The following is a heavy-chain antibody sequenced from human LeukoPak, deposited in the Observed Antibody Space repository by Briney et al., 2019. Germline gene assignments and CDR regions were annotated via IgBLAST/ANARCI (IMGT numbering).Heavy chain of an antibody. CDR2: IRSKTEGGTT. V-gene: IGHV3-15*01. Sequence: GGSLRLSCAASGLTFSNAWMSWVRQAPGKGLEWVGRIRSKTEGGTTDYAAPVKGRFTISRDDSKNTLYLQMNSLETEDTAVYYCITDITMVRGVIITIHAFDIWGQGTMVTVSS. J-gene: IGHJ3*02. CDR1: GLTFSNAW. D-gene: IGHD3-10*01. CDR3: ITDITMVRGVIITIHAFDI.